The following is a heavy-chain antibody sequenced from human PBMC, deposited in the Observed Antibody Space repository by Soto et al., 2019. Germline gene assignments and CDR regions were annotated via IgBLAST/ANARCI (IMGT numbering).Heavy chain of an antibody. CDR3: AGGPNSSPRSWFDP. Sequence: QVQLVESGGGVVQPGGSLRLSCAASGFTFSNYGMHWVRQAPGKGLEWVAVIWFDGSNKYYADSVKGRFTISRDNSKNTLYLQMDSLRVDDTAVYYCAGGPNSSPRSWFDPWGQGTLVTVSS. CDR1: GFTFSNYG. V-gene: IGHV3-33*01. CDR2: IWFDGSNK. D-gene: IGHD6-13*01. J-gene: IGHJ5*02.